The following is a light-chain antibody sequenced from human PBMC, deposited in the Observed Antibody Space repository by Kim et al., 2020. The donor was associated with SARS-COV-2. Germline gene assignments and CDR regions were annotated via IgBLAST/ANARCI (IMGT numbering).Light chain of an antibody. CDR2: QDS. CDR1: KLGDKY. V-gene: IGLV3-1*01. Sequence: SGSPGQTASLPCSEDKLGDKYACWYQQKPGQSPVLVIYQDSKRPSGIPERFSGSNSGNTATLTISGTQAMDEADYYCQAWDSSTVVFGGGTQLTVL. CDR3: QAWDSSTVV. J-gene: IGLJ2*01.